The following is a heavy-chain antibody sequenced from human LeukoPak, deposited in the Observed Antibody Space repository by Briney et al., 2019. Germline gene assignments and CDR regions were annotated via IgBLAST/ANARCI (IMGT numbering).Heavy chain of an antibody. CDR3: ARARPGGTIFGVAPVGIFDYYGMDV. CDR2: INPSGGST. J-gene: IGHJ6*02. Sequence: GASVKVSCKASGYTFTSYYMHWVRQAPGQGLEWMGIINPSGGSTSYAQKFQGRVTMTRDTSTSTVYMELSSLRSEDTAVYYCARARPGGTIFGVAPVGIFDYYGMDVWGQGTTVTVSS. V-gene: IGHV1-46*01. D-gene: IGHD3-3*01. CDR1: GYTFTSYY.